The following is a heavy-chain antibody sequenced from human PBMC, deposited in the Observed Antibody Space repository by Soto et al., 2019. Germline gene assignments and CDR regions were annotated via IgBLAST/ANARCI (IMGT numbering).Heavy chain of an antibody. CDR2: ISYDGSNK. V-gene: IGHV3-30-3*01. Sequence: QVQLMESGGGVVQPGRSLRLSCAASGFTFSSYAMHWVRQAPGKGLEWVAVISYDGSNKYYADSVKGRFTISRDNSKNTLYLQMNSLRAEDTAVYYCARALRDSSGYYYFDYWGQGTLVTVSS. D-gene: IGHD3-22*01. CDR3: ARALRDSSGYYYFDY. J-gene: IGHJ4*02. CDR1: GFTFSSYA.